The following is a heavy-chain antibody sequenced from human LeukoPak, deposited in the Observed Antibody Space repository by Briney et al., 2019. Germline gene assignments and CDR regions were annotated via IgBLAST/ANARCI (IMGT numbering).Heavy chain of an antibody. J-gene: IGHJ4*02. CDR3: ARDSSGHYYFDY. Sequence: SVKVSCKASGGTFSSYAISWVRQAPGQGLEWMGRIISILGIANYAQKFQGRVTITADKSTSTAYMELSSLRSEDTAVYYCARDSSGHYYFDYWGQGTLVTVSS. D-gene: IGHD6-19*01. CDR2: IISILGIA. V-gene: IGHV1-69*04. CDR1: GGTFSSYA.